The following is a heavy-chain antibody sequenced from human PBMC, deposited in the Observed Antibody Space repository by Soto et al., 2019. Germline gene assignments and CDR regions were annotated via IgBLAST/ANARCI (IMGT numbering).Heavy chain of an antibody. D-gene: IGHD1-1*01. CDR1: GNSVSSDSFD. CDR3: ARGGTTWIFDY. Sequence: SQTLSLTCAISGNSVSSDSFDLNWIRLSPSRGLEWLGRTYYRSKWYYDYAVSVKSRITIIPDTSRNQFSLQLNSVTPDDTAVYYCARGGTTWIFDYWGQGTLVTVSS. J-gene: IGHJ4*02. V-gene: IGHV6-1*01. CDR2: TYYRSKWYY.